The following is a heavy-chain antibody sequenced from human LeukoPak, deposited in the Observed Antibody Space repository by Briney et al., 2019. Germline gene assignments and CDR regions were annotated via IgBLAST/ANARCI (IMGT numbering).Heavy chain of an antibody. Sequence: ASVKVSCKASGGTFSSYAISWVRQAPGQGLEWMGGIIPIFGTANYAQKFQGRVTITADKSTSTAYMELSSLRSEDTAVYYCARDPPYYYDSSGYYEGFVWGQGTLVTVSS. V-gene: IGHV1-69*06. D-gene: IGHD3-22*01. CDR2: IIPIFGTA. CDR1: GGTFSSYA. CDR3: ARDPPYYYDSSGYYEGFV. J-gene: IGHJ4*02.